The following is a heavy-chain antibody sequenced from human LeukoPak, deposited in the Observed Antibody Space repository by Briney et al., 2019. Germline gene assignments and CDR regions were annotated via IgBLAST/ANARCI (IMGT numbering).Heavy chain of an antibody. V-gene: IGHV1-69*05. Sequence: SVKVSCKASGGTFSSYAISWVRQTPGQGLEWMGGIIPIFGTANYAQKFQGRVTITTDESTSTAYMELSSLRSEDTAVYYCAREGGGNSVIAAAGTRWFDPWGQGTLVTVSS. CDR2: IIPIFGTA. D-gene: IGHD6-13*01. CDR3: AREGGGNSVIAAAGTRWFDP. CDR1: GGTFSSYA. J-gene: IGHJ5*02.